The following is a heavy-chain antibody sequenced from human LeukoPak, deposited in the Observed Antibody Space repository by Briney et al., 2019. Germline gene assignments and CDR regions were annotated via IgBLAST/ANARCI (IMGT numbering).Heavy chain of an antibody. CDR2: ISSSSSYI. D-gene: IGHD5-24*01. Sequence: PGGSLRLSCAASGFTFSSYEMNWVRQAPGKGLEWVSYISSSSSYIYYADSVKGRFTISRDNAKNSLYLQMNSLRAEDTAVYYCARARDGYSYFDYWGQGTLVTVSS. J-gene: IGHJ4*02. CDR3: ARARDGYSYFDY. V-gene: IGHV3-21*05. CDR1: GFTFSSYE.